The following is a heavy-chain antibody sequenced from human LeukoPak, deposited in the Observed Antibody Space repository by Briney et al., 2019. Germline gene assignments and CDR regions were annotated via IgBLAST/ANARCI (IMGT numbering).Heavy chain of an antibody. CDR1: GDSISSSSHH. J-gene: IGHJ4*02. CDR2: IYYGRTT. CDR3: ARHDGRGGATMGAFDS. V-gene: IGHV4-39*01. Sequence: PSETLSLTCAVSGDSISSSSHHWGWIRQSPGKGLEWIGSIYYGRTTYYNPSLNSRVTISVLASKNQFSLQLNSVTAADTAVYYCARHDGRGGATMGAFDSWGQGSLVAVSS. D-gene: IGHD5-24*01.